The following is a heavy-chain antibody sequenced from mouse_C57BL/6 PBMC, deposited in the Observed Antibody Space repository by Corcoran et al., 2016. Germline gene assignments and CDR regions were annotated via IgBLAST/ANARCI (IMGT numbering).Heavy chain of an antibody. Sequence: QVQLQKSGPELVKPGASVTISCKASGYTFTDYYINWVKQRPGQGLEWIGWIFPGSGSTYYNEKFKGKATLTVDKSSSTAYMLLSSLTSEDSAVYFCAATVVASYAMDYWGQGTSVTVSS. CDR2: IFPGSGST. D-gene: IGHD1-1*01. CDR3: AATVVASYAMDY. J-gene: IGHJ4*01. V-gene: IGHV1-75*01. CDR1: GYTFTDYY.